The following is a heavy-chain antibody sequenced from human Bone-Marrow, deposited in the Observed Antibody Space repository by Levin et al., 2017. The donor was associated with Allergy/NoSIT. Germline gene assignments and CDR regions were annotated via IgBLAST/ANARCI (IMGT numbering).Heavy chain of an antibody. D-gene: IGHD4-17*01. J-gene: IGHJ2*01. Sequence: SQTLSLTCAVSGGSISSSNWWSWVRQPPGKGLEWIGEIYHSGSTNYNPSLKSRVTISVDKSKNQFSLKLSSVTAADTAVYYCARCTVTRLWYFDLWGRGTLVTVSS. CDR2: IYHSGST. CDR1: GGSISSSNW. V-gene: IGHV4-4*02. CDR3: ARCTVTRLWYFDL.